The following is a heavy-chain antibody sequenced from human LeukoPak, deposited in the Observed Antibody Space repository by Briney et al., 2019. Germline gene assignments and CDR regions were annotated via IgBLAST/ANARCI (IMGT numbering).Heavy chain of an antibody. J-gene: IGHJ5*02. CDR3: ARAGAYGSALGWFDP. CDR1: GFTVSSNY. V-gene: IGHV3-30*02. D-gene: IGHD3-10*01. Sequence: GGSLRLSCAASGFTVSSNYMSWVRQAPGKGLEWVAFIRYDGSNKYYADSVKGRFTISRDNSKNTLYLQMNSLRAEDTAVYYCARAGAYGSALGWFDPWGQGTLVTVSS. CDR2: IRYDGSNK.